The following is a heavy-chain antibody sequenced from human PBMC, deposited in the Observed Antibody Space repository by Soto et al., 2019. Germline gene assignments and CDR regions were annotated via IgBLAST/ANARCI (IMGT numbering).Heavy chain of an antibody. V-gene: IGHV1-18*01. CDR3: ARGNYGGEFDY. J-gene: IGHJ4*02. D-gene: IGHD4-17*01. CDR1: GYTFSSIG. Sequence: QVQLVQSGTEVKKPGASVKVSCKASGYTFSSIGLIWVRQAPGQGLEWMGWISTYSVNTNYAQNLQGRVTLTTDTSTSTAYMELRGLRSDDTAVYYCARGNYGGEFDYWGQGTLVTVSS. CDR2: ISTYSVNT.